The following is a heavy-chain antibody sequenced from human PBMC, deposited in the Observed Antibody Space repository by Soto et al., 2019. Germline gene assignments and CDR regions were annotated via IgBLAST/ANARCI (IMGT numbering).Heavy chain of an antibody. V-gene: IGHV3-13*01. CDR2: IGTDGDT. Sequence: EVQLVESGGGLVQPGGSLRLSCAASGFPFSRYDMDWVRQATGKGLEWVSTIGTDGDTYFPDSVKGRFTISRENAKNSLYLQMNGLRAEDTAVYYCARVNKVAAAGSDYYAMDVW. CDR3: ARVNKVAAAGSDYYAMDV. J-gene: IGHJ6*01. D-gene: IGHD6-13*01. CDR1: GFPFSRYD.